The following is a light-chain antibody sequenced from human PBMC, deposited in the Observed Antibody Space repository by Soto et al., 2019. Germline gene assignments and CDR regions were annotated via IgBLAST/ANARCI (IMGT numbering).Light chain of an antibody. Sequence: EIVMTQSPATLSVSPGERATLSCRASQSVSSNLAWYQQKPGQAPRLLIYGASTRATGIPARFRGSGSGTEFTLTISSLQSEDFAVYYCQQYNNWWRFGQGTKVDIK. V-gene: IGKV3-15*01. J-gene: IGKJ1*01. CDR2: GAS. CDR1: QSVSSN. CDR3: QQYNNWWR.